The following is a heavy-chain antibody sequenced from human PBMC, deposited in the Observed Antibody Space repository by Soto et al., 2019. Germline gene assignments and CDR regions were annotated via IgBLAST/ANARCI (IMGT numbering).Heavy chain of an antibody. CDR2: IYYSGST. J-gene: IGHJ5*02. CDR3: ARVPLLWFGELLQT. V-gene: IGHV4-30-4*01. CDR1: GGSISSGDYY. Sequence: SETLSLTCTVSGGSISSGDYYWSWIRQPPGKGLEWIGYIYYSGSTYYNPSLKSRVTISVDTSKNQFSLKLSSVTAADTAVYYCARVPLLWFGELLQTWGQGTLVTVSS. D-gene: IGHD3-10*01.